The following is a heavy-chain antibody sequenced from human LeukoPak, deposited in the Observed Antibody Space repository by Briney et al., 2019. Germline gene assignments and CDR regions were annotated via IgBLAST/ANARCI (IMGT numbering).Heavy chain of an antibody. D-gene: IGHD4-17*01. Sequence: SETLSLTCAVYGGSFSGYYWSWIRQPPGKGLEWIGEINHSGSTNYNPSLKSRVTISVDTSKNQFSLKLSSVTAADTAVYYCARHYGDYVLHYWGQGTLVTVSS. CDR1: GGSFSGYY. V-gene: IGHV4-34*01. CDR2: INHSGST. CDR3: ARHYGDYVLHY. J-gene: IGHJ4*02.